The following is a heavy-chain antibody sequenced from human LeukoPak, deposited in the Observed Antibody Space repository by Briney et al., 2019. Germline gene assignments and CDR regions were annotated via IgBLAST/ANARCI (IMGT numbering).Heavy chain of an antibody. CDR1: GFTFSDYY. V-gene: IGHV3-11*04. D-gene: IGHD5-24*01. J-gene: IGHJ4*02. CDR2: ISSSGSTI. CDR3: ARGYRDGYNMGILFDY. Sequence: GGSLRLSCAASGFTFSDYYMSWIRQAPGKGLEWVSYISSSGSTIYYADSVKGRFTISRDNAKNSLYLQMNSLRAEDTAVYYCARGYRDGYNMGILFDYWGQGTLVTVSS.